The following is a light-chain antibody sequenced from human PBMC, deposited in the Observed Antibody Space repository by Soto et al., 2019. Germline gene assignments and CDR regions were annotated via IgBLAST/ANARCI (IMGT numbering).Light chain of an antibody. CDR3: QSYDSGLSAFEV. CDR1: SSDVGGYNY. V-gene: IGLV2-14*01. J-gene: IGLJ1*01. Sequence: QSVLTQPASVSGSPGQSITISCTGTSSDVGGYNYVSWYQQHPGKAPKLMIYEVSNRPSGVSTRFSGSKSGNTASLTIPGLQADDDAAYYCQSYDSGLSAFEVFGTGTKVTVL. CDR2: EVS.